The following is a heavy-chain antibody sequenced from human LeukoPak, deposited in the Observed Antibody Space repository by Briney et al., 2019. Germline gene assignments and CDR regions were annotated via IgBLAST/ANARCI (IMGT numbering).Heavy chain of an antibody. J-gene: IGHJ4*02. CDR3: ARDAPPRYCSSTSCWGGFDY. CDR1: GFTFSSYS. V-gene: IGHV3-48*01. D-gene: IGHD2-2*01. Sequence: GGSPRLSCAASGFTFSSYSMNWVRQAPGKGLEWVSYISSSSSTIYYADSVKGRFTISRDNAKNSLYLQMNSLRAEDMVVYYCARDAPPRYCSSTSCWGGFDYWGQGTLVTVSS. CDR2: ISSSSSTI.